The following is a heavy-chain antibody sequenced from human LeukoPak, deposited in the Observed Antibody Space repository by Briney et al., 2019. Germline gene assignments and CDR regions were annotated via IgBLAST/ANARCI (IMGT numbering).Heavy chain of an antibody. J-gene: IGHJ4*02. Sequence: SETLSLTCTVSGGSISSSSYYWGWIRQLPGKGLEWIGYIYYSGSTYYNPSLKSRVTISVDTSKNQFSLKLSSVTAADTAVYYCARVTGRYYYDSSGLFDYWGQGTLVTVSS. CDR1: GGSISSSSYY. CDR2: IYYSGST. V-gene: IGHV4-30-4*08. D-gene: IGHD3-22*01. CDR3: ARVTGRYYYDSSGLFDY.